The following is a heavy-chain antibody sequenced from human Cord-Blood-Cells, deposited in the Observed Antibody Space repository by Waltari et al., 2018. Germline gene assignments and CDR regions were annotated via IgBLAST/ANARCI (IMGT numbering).Heavy chain of an antibody. J-gene: IGHJ4*02. V-gene: IGHV4-34*01. CDR1: GGSFSGYY. Sequence: QVQLQQWGAGLLKPSETLSLTCAVYGGSFSGYYWSWIRQPPGKGLEWLGESNHRGSTNYNPSLKSRVTISVDTSKNQFALKLSSVTAADTAVYYCARAGADFWSGYYDYWGQGTLVTVSS. CDR3: ARAGADFWSGYYDY. CDR2: SNHRGST. D-gene: IGHD3-3*01.